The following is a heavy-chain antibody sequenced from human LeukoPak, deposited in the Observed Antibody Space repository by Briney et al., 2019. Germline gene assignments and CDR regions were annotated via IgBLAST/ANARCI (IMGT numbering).Heavy chain of an antibody. Sequence: GGSLRLSCAASGFTFSSYWMHWVRQAPGRGLVWVSRINSDGSSTSYADSVKGRFTISRDNAKNTLYLQMNSPRAEDTAVYYCARVYFDFYYGSGYYSHWGQGTLVTVSS. D-gene: IGHD3-22*01. CDR2: INSDGSST. CDR3: ARVYFDFYYGSGYYSH. V-gene: IGHV3-74*01. J-gene: IGHJ4*02. CDR1: GFTFSSYW.